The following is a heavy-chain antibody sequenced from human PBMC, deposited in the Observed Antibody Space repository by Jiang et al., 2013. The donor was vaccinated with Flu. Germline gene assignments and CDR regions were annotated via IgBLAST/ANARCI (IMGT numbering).Heavy chain of an antibody. CDR1: NYPINNGYY. CDR2: LYHTGST. J-gene: IGHJ3*02. Sequence: GSGLVKPSETLSLTCAVSNYPINNGYYWGWIRQPPGKGLEWIGSLYHTGSTYYNPSLRSRVSISVDTSENHFSLKVRSVTAAETAVYYCARSPGDYFDAFEIWGPGTMVTVSS. D-gene: IGHD4-17*01. CDR3: ARSPGDYFDAFEI. V-gene: IGHV4-38-2*01.